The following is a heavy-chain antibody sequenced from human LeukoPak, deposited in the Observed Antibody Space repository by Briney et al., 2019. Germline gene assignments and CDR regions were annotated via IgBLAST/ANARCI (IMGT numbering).Heavy chain of an antibody. J-gene: IGHJ6*03. CDR3: ARDRTGQRVDILTEQRYYYMDV. CDR1: GGSISSGSYY. V-gene: IGHV4-61*02. D-gene: IGHD3-9*01. Sequence: SETLSLTCTVSGGSISSGSYYWSWIRQPAGKGLEWIGRIYTSGSTNYNPSLKSRVTISVDTSKNQFSLKLSSVTAADTAVYYCARDRTGQRVDILTEQRYYYMDVWGKGTTVTISS. CDR2: IYTSGST.